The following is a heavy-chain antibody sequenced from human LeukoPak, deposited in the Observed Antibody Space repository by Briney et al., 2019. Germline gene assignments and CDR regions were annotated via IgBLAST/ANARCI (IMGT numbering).Heavy chain of an antibody. CDR3: ASAEAYYDFWSGYSDWFDP. CDR2: INHGGST. J-gene: IGHJ5*02. V-gene: IGHV4-34*01. Sequence: SETLSLTCAVYGGSFSGYYWSWIRRPPGKGLEWIGEINHGGSTNYNPSLKSRVTISVDTSKNQFSLKLSSVTAADTAVYYCASAEAYYDFWSGYSDWFDPWGQGTLVTVSS. CDR1: GGSFSGYY. D-gene: IGHD3-3*01.